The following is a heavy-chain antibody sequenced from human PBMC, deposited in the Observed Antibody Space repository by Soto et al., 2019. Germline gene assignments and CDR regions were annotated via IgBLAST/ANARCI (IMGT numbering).Heavy chain of an antibody. CDR3: ARLEGLATISYYFDF. CDR2: IYYRGNT. CDR1: GDSINSDKYY. D-gene: IGHD3-9*01. V-gene: IGHV4-39*01. J-gene: IGHJ4*02. Sequence: QLQLQESGPGLLKPSETLSLTCSVSGDSINSDKYYWGWIRQPPGKPLEWLGSIYYRGNTYYNPALQTLVPISLDKSKSQFSLKLNAVTPADSAVNFCARLEGLATISYYFDFLGQGGLVTVSS.